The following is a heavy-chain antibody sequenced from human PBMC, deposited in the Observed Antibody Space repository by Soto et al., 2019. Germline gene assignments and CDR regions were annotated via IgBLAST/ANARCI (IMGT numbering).Heavy chain of an antibody. CDR3: ARDARYSTGYYLH. CDR1: GYTFTSYG. J-gene: IGHJ4*02. Sequence: QVQLVQSGAEVKKPGASVKVSCKASGYTFTSYGISWVRQAPGQGPEWMGWISADNGNTNYAQRLQDRVTISTDTSTSTAYMELRSLSSDDTAVYYCARDARYSTGYYLHWGQGTLVTVSS. D-gene: IGHD6-19*01. V-gene: IGHV1-18*01. CDR2: ISADNGNT.